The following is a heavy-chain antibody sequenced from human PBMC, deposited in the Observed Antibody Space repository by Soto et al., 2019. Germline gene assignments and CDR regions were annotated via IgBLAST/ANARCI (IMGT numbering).Heavy chain of an antibody. V-gene: IGHV3-15*07. CDR2: IKSKTDGGTT. CDR1: GFTFSNAW. Sequence: EVQLVESGGGLVKPGGSLRLSCAASGFTFSNAWMNWVRQAPGKGLEWVGRIKSKTDGGTTDYAAPVKGRFTISRDDSKNTLYLQMNSLKTEDTAVYYCTTGRVLAYCGGDCYSRGSDYWGQGTLVTVSS. CDR3: TTGRVLAYCGGDCYSRGSDY. D-gene: IGHD2-21*02. J-gene: IGHJ4*02.